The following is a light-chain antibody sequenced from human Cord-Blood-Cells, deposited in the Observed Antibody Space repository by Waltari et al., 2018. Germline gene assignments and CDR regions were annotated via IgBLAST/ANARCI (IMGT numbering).Light chain of an antibody. CDR1: QSISSW. CDR3: QQYNSYSWT. CDR2: DAS. V-gene: IGKV1-5*01. J-gene: IGKJ1*01. Sequence: ASVGDRVTITCRASQSISSWLAWYQQKPGKAPKLLIYDASSLESGVPSRFSGSGSGTEFTLTISSLQPDDFATYYCQQYNSYSWTFGQGP.